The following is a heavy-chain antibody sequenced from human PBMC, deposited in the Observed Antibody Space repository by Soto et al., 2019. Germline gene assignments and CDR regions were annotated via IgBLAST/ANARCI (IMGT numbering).Heavy chain of an antibody. CDR1: GGSFSGYY. Sequence: QVQLQQWGAGLLKPSETLSLTCAVYGGSFSGYYWSWIRQPQGQGLEWIGEINHSGSTNYNPSPKSRVTISVDTSKNQFSLKLNSVTAADTAVYYCARRGAGNVCGVYHYGLDVWGQGTTVSVSS. D-gene: IGHD1-1*01. CDR2: INHSGST. J-gene: IGHJ6*02. CDR3: ARRGAGNVCGVYHYGLDV. V-gene: IGHV4-34*01.